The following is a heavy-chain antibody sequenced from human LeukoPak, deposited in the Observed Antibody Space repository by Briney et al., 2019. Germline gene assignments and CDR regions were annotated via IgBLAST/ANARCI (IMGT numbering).Heavy chain of an antibody. V-gene: IGHV3-21*06. CDR3: ARGEYGSGSYHIDY. CDR2: IDSSGGYM. CDR1: GFTFNTYS. D-gene: IGHD3-10*01. J-gene: IGHJ4*02. Sequence: GGSLRLSCEASGFTFNTYSMNWARQAPGKGLEWVSSIDSSGGYMFYADSVKGRFIISRDNAKDSLYLQMNSLRVEDTAVYYCARGEYGSGSYHIDYWGQGTLVTVSS.